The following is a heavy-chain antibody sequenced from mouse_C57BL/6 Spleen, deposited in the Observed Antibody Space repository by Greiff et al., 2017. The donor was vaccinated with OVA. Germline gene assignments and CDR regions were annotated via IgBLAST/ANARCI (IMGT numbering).Heavy chain of an antibody. CDR1: GYTFTDYE. CDR3: TRRDGYYVWFAY. V-gene: IGHV1-15*01. Sequence: QVHVKQSGAELVRPGASVTLSCKASGYTFTDYEMHWVKQTPVHGLEWIGAIDPETGGTAYNQKFKGKAILTADKSSSTAYMELRSLTSEDSAVYYCTRRDGYYVWFAYWGQGTLVTVSA. D-gene: IGHD2-3*01. J-gene: IGHJ3*01. CDR2: IDPETGGT.